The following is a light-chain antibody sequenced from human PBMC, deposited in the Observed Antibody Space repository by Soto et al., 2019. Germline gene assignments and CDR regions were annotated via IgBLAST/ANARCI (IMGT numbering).Light chain of an antibody. J-gene: IGKJ1*01. CDR3: QQYGSSGT. CDR2: LAS. V-gene: IGKV3-20*01. Sequence: DIVLTQSPGTLSLSPGERATLSCRTSQAILNNYLAWFQQKPGQAPRLLIYLASNRAAGIPDRFSGSGSGTDFTLTISRLEPEDFAVYYCQQYGSSGTFGQGTKVDIK. CDR1: QAILNNY.